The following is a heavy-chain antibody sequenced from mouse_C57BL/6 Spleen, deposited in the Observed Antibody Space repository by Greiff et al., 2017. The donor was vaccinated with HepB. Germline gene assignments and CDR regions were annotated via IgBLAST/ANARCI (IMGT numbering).Heavy chain of an antibody. V-gene: IGHV1-53*01. D-gene: IGHD3-3*01. CDR1: GYTFTSYW. CDR2: INPSNGGT. Sequence: VQLQQPGTELVKPGASVKLSCKASGYTFTSYWVHWGKQRPGQGLEWIGNINPSNGGTNYNEKFKSKATLTVDKSSSTAYMQLSSLTSEDSAVYYCARGGPRLYFDVWGTGTTVTVSS. CDR3: ARGGPRLYFDV. J-gene: IGHJ1*03.